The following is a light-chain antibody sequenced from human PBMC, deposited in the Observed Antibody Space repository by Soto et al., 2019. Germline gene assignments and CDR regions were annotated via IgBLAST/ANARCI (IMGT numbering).Light chain of an antibody. CDR2: GAS. CDR1: QSVSSSY. CDR3: QQRSNRPIT. V-gene: IGKV3D-20*02. J-gene: IGKJ5*01. Sequence: IVLTQSPGTLSLSPGERATLSCRASQSVSSSYLAWYQQKPGQAPRLLIYGASNRATGIPARFSGSGSGTNFILTSIRLEPDDFAVYYCQQRSNRPITFGQGTRLEIK.